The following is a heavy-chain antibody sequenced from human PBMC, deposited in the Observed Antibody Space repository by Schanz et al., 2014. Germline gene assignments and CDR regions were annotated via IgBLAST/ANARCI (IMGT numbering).Heavy chain of an antibody. D-gene: IGHD6-13*01. CDR1: GITFSSHS. Sequence: PGGSLRLSCAASGITFSSHSFNWVRQAPGKGLEWISYITYNGGTIYYADSVKGRFTISRDNAKRSLFLQMNSLRVEDTAVCFCVSQTGSPNYWGQGTLVTVSS. J-gene: IGHJ4*02. CDR2: ITYNGGTI. V-gene: IGHV3-48*04. CDR3: VSQTGSPNY.